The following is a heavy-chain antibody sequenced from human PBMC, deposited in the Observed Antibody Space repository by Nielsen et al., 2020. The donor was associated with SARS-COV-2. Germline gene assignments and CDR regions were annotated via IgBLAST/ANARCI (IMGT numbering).Heavy chain of an antibody. CDR3: ARGSFYDYGDYAIGY. Sequence: GGSLRLSCAASGFTFSSYGMHRVRQAPGKGLEWVAVISYDGSNKYYADSVKGRFTISRDNSKNTLYLQMNSLRAEDTAVYYCARGSFYDYGDYAIGYWGQGTLVTVSS. D-gene: IGHD4-17*01. CDR2: ISYDGSNK. V-gene: IGHV3-30*03. CDR1: GFTFSSYG. J-gene: IGHJ4*02.